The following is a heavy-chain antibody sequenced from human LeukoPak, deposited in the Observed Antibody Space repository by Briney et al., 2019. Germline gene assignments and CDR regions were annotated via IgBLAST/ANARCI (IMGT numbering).Heavy chain of an antibody. Sequence: SQTLSLTCAISGDSVSSNSAAWNWIRQSPSRGLEWLGRTYYRSKWYNDYAVSVKSRMTINPDTSKNQFSLQLNSVTPEDTAVYYCAKDLRPYGDPLGLDYWGQGTLVTVSS. J-gene: IGHJ4*02. CDR3: AKDLRPYGDPLGLDY. CDR2: TYYRSKWYN. D-gene: IGHD4-17*01. CDR1: GDSVSSNSAA. V-gene: IGHV6-1*01.